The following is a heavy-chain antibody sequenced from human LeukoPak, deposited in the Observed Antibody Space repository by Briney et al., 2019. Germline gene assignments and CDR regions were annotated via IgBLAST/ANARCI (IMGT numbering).Heavy chain of an antibody. J-gene: IGHJ6*03. CDR1: GGSISNNY. CDR2: VYPSWST. Sequence: SETLSLTCTVSGGSISNNYWSWIRQPAGKGLEWIGRVYPSWSTNFNPSLKSRVTMSVDTSKKQFSLRLSSVTAADTAVYYCARDKKDAFYSGWGTYRDHYFYYMDVWGRGTTVTISS. V-gene: IGHV4-4*07. D-gene: IGHD3-10*01. CDR3: ARDKKDAFYSGWGTYRDHYFYYMDV.